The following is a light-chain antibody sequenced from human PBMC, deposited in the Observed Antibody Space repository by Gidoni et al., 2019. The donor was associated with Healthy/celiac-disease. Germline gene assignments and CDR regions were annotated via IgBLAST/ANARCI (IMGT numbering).Light chain of an antibody. Sequence: DIVMTQSPDSLAVSLGERATINCKSSQSVLYSSNNKNSLDWYQQKPGQPPKLLIYWASTRESGVPDRFSGSGSGTDFTLTISSLQAEDVAVYYCQQYYSTRLTFGGGTKVEIK. CDR3: QQYYSTRLT. CDR2: WAS. CDR1: QSVLYSSNNKNS. J-gene: IGKJ4*01. V-gene: IGKV4-1*01.